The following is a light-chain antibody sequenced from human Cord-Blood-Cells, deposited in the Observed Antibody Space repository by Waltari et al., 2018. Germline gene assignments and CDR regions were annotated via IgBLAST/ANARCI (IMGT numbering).Light chain of an antibody. CDR3: CSYAGSGYV. CDR2: DVS. CDR1: SSDVGGYNY. Sequence: QSALTQPRSVSGSPGQSVTISCTGTSSDVGGYNYVSWYQQHPGKAPKLMIYDVSKRPSGVPDGFSGSKSGNAASLTISGLQAEDEADYYCCSYAGSGYVFGTGTKVTVL. J-gene: IGLJ1*01. V-gene: IGLV2-11*01.